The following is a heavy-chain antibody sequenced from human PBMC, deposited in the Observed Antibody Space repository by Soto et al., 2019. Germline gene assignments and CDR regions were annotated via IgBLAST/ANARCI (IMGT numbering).Heavy chain of an antibody. CDR3: ARDDIVQPFYYYYGMDV. CDR1: GYTFTSYG. J-gene: IGHJ6*02. Sequence: ASVKVSCKASGYTFTSYGISWVRQAPGQGLEWMGWISAYNGNTNYAQKLQGRVTMTTDTSTSTAYMELRSLRSDDTAVYYCARDDIVQPFYYYYGMDVWGQGTTVTV. V-gene: IGHV1-18*04. D-gene: IGHD2-8*01. CDR2: ISAYNGNT.